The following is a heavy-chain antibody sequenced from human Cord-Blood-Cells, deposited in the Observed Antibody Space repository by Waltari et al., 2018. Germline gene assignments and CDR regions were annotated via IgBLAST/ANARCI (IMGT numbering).Heavy chain of an antibody. CDR2: ISAYKGNT. CDR3: ARDTLVGYCSGGSCYSNFDY. J-gene: IGHJ4*02. D-gene: IGHD2-15*01. CDR1: GDTFTRYG. V-gene: IGHV1-18*01. Sequence: VQLVQSGAEVKKTGASVTVSCKASGDTFTRYGISWVGQAPGPGVAWMGWISAYKGNTNYAQKLQGRVTMTTDTSTSTAYMELRSLRSDDTAVYYCARDTLVGYCSGGSCYSNFDYWGQGTLVTVSS.